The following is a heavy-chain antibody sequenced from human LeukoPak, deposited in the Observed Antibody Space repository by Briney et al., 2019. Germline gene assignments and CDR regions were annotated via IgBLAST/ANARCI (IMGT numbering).Heavy chain of an antibody. D-gene: IGHD3-22*01. CDR3: GRVAHDSSGYYFNDY. J-gene: IGHJ4*02. CDR2: ISWNSGSI. Sequence: PGGSLRLSCAASGFTLDDYAMHWVRQAPGKGLEWVSGISWNSGSIGYADSVKGRFTISRDNAKNTLYLQMNSLRAEDTAVYYCGRVAHDSSGYYFNDYWGQGTLVTVSS. V-gene: IGHV3-9*01. CDR1: GFTLDDYA.